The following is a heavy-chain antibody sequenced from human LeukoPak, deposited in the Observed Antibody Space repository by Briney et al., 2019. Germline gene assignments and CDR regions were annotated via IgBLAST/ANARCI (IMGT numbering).Heavy chain of an antibody. V-gene: IGHV3-33*01. D-gene: IGHD4-23*01. J-gene: IGHJ4*02. CDR3: ARVSESGNSDY. CDR2: IWYDGTNK. CDR1: GFSFTSYG. Sequence: GGSLRLSCAASGFSFTSYGMHWVRQAPGKGLEWVAVIWYDGTNKHYAGSVKGRYTISRDTSNNMWYLQMNSLRAEDTAVYYCARVSESGNSDYWGQGTLVTVSS.